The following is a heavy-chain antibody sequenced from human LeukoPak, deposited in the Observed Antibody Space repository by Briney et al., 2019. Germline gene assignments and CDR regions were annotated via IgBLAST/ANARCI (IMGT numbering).Heavy chain of an antibody. Sequence: PSETLSLTCTVSGGSISSYYWSWIRQPPGKGLEWIGYIYYSGSTNYNLSLKSRVTISVDTSKNQFSLKLSSVTAADTAVYYCARLSGGYAAYYFDYWGQGTLVTVSS. CDR3: ARLSGGYAAYYFDY. CDR2: IYYSGST. CDR1: GGSISSYY. J-gene: IGHJ4*02. V-gene: IGHV4-59*08. D-gene: IGHD5-12*01.